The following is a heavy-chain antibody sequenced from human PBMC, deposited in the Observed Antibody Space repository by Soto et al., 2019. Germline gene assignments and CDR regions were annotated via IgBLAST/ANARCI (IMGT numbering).Heavy chain of an antibody. CDR1: GFTFSSYG. CDR3: AIVVVAARPCYYYGMDV. CDR2: ISYDGSNK. J-gene: IGHJ6*02. Sequence: PGGSLRLSCAASGFTFSSYGMHWVRQAPGKGLEWVAVISYDGSNKYYADSVKGRFTISRDNSKNTLYLQMNSLRAEDTAVYYSAIVVVAARPCYYYGMDVWGQGTTVTVSS. V-gene: IGHV3-30*03. D-gene: IGHD6-6*01.